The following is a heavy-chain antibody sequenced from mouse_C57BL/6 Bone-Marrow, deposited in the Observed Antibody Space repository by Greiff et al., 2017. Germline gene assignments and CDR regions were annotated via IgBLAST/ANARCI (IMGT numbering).Heavy chain of an antibody. CDR3: ARSLLLRLDFDV. V-gene: IGHV7-3*01. Sequence: EVKLVESGGGLVQPGGSLSLSCAASGFTFTDYYMSWVRQPPGKALEWLGFIRNKANGHTTEYSASVKGRFTISRDNSQSIRYLQMNALRAEDSATYYCARSLLLRLDFDVWGTGTTVTVSS. D-gene: IGHD1-1*01. CDR1: GFTFTDYY. J-gene: IGHJ1*03. CDR2: IRNKANGHTT.